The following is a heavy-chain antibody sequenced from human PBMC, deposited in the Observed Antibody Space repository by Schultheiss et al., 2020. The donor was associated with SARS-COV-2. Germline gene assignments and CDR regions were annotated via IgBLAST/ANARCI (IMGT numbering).Heavy chain of an antibody. D-gene: IGHD5-24*01. CDR2: IYFTGIT. Sequence: SETLSLTCSVSGSSITGFFWTWIRQPPGKGLDPIGNIYFTGITKYNPSLKSRVTISIDTSKNQFSLKLGSVTAADTAVYFCARATRVESLFSVRGGSFDFWGRGALGPVSS. CDR3: ARATRVESLFSVRGGSFDF. V-gene: IGHV4-59*01. J-gene: IGHJ4*02. CDR1: GSSITGFF.